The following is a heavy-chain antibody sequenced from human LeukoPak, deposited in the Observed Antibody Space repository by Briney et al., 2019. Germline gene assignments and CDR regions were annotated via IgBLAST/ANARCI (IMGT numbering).Heavy chain of an antibody. Sequence: PGRCLRLSCAASGFTFTSHWMAWVRQAAGKGLEWVANIRGDGGDKYYVDSVKGRFTISRDNAKNSVYLQMNSLRGEDTAVYYCARDIDRAHGDWGQGPLVTVSS. V-gene: IGHV3-7*01. CDR3: ARDIDRAHGD. CDR1: GFTFTSHW. J-gene: IGHJ4*02. D-gene: IGHD2-15*01. CDR2: IRGDGGDK.